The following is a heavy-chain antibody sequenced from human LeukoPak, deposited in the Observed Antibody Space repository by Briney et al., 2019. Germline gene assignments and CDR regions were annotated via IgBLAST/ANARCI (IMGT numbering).Heavy chain of an antibody. CDR2: GDYSGGT. J-gene: IGHJ3*02. CDR3: ARDEEAYYYDSSGPPVI. V-gene: IGHV4-39*07. D-gene: IGHD3-22*01. CDR1: GDSFTSVTDY. Sequence: PSETLSLTCTVSGDSFTSVTDYWAWIRQPPGKGLEWIASGDYSGGTYYKPSLESRVAISADMSRNQFSLKLSSVTAADTAVYYCARDEEAYYYDSSGPPVIWGQGTMVTVSS.